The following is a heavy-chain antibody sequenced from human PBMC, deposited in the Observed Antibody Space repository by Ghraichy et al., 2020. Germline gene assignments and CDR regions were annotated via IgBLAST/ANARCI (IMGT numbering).Heavy chain of an antibody. D-gene: IGHD6-6*01. CDR2: INHSGST. CDR1: GGSFSGYY. J-gene: IGHJ6*02. Sequence: ETLSLTCAVYGGSFSGYYWSWIRQPPGKGLEWIGEINHSGSTNYNPSLKSRVTISVDTSKNQFSLKLSSVTAADTAVYYCARRRPYYYGMDVWGQGTTVTVSS. V-gene: IGHV4-34*01. CDR3: ARRRPYYYGMDV.